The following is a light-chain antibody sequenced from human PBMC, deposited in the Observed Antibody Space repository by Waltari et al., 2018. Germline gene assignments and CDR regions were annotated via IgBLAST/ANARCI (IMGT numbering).Light chain of an antibody. CDR1: SIDIGDYNY. CDR2: DVS. CDR3: SSYAGSNHLL. J-gene: IGLJ2*01. V-gene: IGLV2-8*01. Sequence: QSALTQPPSASRSPGQSVTISCPGTSIDIGDYNYVPWYQQHPGKAPKLIISDVSKRPQGVPDRFSGSKSGNTASLTVSGLQAADEADYYCSSYAGSNHLLFGGGTKLTVL.